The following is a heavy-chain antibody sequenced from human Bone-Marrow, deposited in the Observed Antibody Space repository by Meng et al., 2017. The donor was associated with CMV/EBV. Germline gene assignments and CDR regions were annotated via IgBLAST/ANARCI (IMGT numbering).Heavy chain of an antibody. V-gene: IGHV1-2*02. CDR1: GYTFTGYY. CDR3: ARDGPKNYYLDYYFDY. D-gene: IGHD3-10*01. CDR2: ITPNSGDT. J-gene: IGHJ4*02. Sequence: ASVKVSCKASGYTFTGYYIHWVRQAPGQGLEWMGWITPNSGDTNYEQKFQGRVTMTRDTSISTAYMELSRLRSDDTAVYYCARDGPKNYYLDYYFDYWGQGTLVTVSS.